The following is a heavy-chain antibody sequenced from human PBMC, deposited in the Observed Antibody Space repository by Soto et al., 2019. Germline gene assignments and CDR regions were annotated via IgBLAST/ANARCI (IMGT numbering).Heavy chain of an antibody. CDR1: GFTFRNYG. V-gene: IGHV3-48*01. D-gene: IGHD3-22*01. CDR2: IGIGSSTK. Sequence: PGGCLRLSCAASGFTFRNYGMNWVRQAPGKGLEWVSYIGIGSSTKYYADSVKGRFTISRDNAKNSLYPQMNSLRAEDTAVYYCARDQLYYNDISGRPLNAFDVWGQGTMVTVSS. CDR3: ARDQLYYNDISGRPLNAFDV. J-gene: IGHJ3*01.